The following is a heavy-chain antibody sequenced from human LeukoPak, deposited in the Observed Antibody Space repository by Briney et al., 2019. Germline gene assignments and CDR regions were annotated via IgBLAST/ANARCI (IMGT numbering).Heavy chain of an antibody. CDR2: ISSTGSFI. CDR3: ARDARANWGSDAFDI. CDR1: GFTFSTYI. D-gene: IGHD7-27*01. V-gene: IGHV3-21*01. J-gene: IGHJ3*02. Sequence: GGSLRLSCAVSGFTFSTYIMDWVRQAPGKGLEWVSSISSTGSFIYYADSVKGRLTISRDNARNSLYLQMNSLRAEDTAVYYCARDARANWGSDAFDIWGRGTMVTVSS.